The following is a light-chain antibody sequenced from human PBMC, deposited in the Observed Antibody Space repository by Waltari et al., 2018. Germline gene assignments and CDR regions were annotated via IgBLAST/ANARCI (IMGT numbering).Light chain of an antibody. CDR3: CSYAGSYTLV. Sequence: QSALTQPRPVSGYPGQSVTISCTGTSSDVGGYNYVPWYQQHPGKAPKLLIYDVSKRPSGVPDRFSGSKSGNTASLTISGLQAEDEADYYCCSYAGSYTLVFGGGTKLTVL. CDR2: DVS. J-gene: IGLJ2*01. CDR1: SSDVGGYNY. V-gene: IGLV2-11*01.